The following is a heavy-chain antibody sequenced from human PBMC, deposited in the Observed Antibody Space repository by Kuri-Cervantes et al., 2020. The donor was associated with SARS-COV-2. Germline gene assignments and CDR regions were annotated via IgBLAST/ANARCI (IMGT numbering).Heavy chain of an antibody. CDR3: ARTINSGSYYNPHCYFDY. D-gene: IGHD3-10*01. V-gene: IGHV4-39*07. J-gene: IGHJ4*02. CDR2: IYYSGST. Sequence: GSLRLSCTVSGGSISSSSYYWGWIRQPPGKGLEWIGSIYYSGSTYYNPSLKSRVTLSVDTSKNQFSLKLSSVTAADTAVYYCARTINSGSYYNPHCYFDYWGQGTLVTVSS. CDR1: GGSISSSSYY.